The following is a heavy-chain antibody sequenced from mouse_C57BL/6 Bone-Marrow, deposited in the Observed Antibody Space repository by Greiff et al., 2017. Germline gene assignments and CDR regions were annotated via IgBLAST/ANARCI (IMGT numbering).Heavy chain of an antibody. D-gene: IGHD2-12*01. CDR1: GYTFTSYW. Sequence: VQLQQSGAELVMPGASVKLSCKASGYTFTSYWKHWVKQRPGQGLEWIGEIDPSDSYTNYNQKFKGKSTLTVDKSSSTAYMQLSSLTSEDSAVYYCARNDYSAMDYWGQGTSVTVSS. J-gene: IGHJ4*01. CDR2: IDPSDSYT. CDR3: ARNDYSAMDY. V-gene: IGHV1-69*01.